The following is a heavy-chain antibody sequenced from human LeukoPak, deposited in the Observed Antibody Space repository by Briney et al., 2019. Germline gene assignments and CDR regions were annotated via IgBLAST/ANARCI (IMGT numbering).Heavy chain of an antibody. CDR2: ISSSSSTI. V-gene: IGHV3-48*01. CDR1: GFTFSSYS. CDR3: ARAKSMTTVTTFDY. D-gene: IGHD4-11*01. Sequence: PGGSLRLPCAASGFTFSSYSMNWVRQAPGKGLEWVSYISSSSSTIYYADSVKGRFTISRDNAKNSLYLQMNSLRAEDTAVYYCARAKSMTTVTTFDYWGQGTLVTVSS. J-gene: IGHJ4*02.